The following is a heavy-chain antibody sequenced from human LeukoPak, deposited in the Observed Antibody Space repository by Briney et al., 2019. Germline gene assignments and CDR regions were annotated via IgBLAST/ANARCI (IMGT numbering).Heavy chain of an antibody. J-gene: IGHJ5*02. Sequence: LEWXGEINHSGTTNYNPSLRRRVTISVDTSKNQFSLKLSSVTAADTAVYYCARGLGYCSGGSCYFMLWFDPWGQGTLVTVSS. V-gene: IGHV4-34*01. CDR3: ARGLGYCSGGSCYFMLWFDP. D-gene: IGHD2-15*01. CDR2: INHSGTT.